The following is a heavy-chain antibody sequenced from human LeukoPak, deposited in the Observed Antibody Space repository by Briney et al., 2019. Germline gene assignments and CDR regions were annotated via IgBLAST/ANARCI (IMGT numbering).Heavy chain of an antibody. CDR2: FAYSGTT. CDR3: ARPHSSGWYGVYDI. Sequence: SETLSLTCTVSDGSISSHYWSWIRQPPGKGLEWIGHFAYSGTTSYNASLKSRVTISVDTSKNQFSLTLTSVTAADTAVYYCARPHSSGWYGVYDIWGQGIMVTVSS. V-gene: IGHV4-59*08. D-gene: IGHD6-19*01. J-gene: IGHJ3*02. CDR1: DGSISSHY.